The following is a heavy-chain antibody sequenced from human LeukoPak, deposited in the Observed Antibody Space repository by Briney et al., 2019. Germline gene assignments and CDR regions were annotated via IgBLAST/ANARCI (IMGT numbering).Heavy chain of an antibody. Sequence: SQTLSLTCAISGDSVSSKSAAWNWIRQSPSRGLEWLGRTYYRSKWSSGYTESVKSRLTVSPDTSKNQFSLQLRSVTPEDTAVYYCARQGLAYYYGSGNYPYFDYWGQGTLVTVSS. CDR1: GDSVSSKSAA. CDR3: ARQGLAYYYGSGNYPYFDY. J-gene: IGHJ4*02. V-gene: IGHV6-1*01. CDR2: TYYRSKWSS. D-gene: IGHD3-10*01.